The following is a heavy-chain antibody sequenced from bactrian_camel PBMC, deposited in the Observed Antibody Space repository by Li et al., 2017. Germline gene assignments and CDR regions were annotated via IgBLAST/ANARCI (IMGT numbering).Heavy chain of an antibody. CDR1: QSTYRSIC. J-gene: IGHJ6*01. D-gene: IGHD1*01. CDR2: IDSNGVT. V-gene: IGHV3S53*01. Sequence: HVQLVESGGGSVQTGGSLRLSCTASQSTYRSICMAWFRQAPGAKRETVATIDSNGVTKVADSVKARFTASKDNDKKTWYLRMNNLKPEDTALYTCAAEDQAPWDMGWICNYNSWGQGTQVTVS. CDR3: AAEDQAPWDMGWICNYNS.